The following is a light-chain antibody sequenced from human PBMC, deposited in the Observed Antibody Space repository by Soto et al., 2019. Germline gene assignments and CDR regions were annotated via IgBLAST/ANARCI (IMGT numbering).Light chain of an antibody. CDR1: QDISNY. CDR3: QQYDNRPHT. V-gene: IGKV1-33*01. Sequence: IQRTQSPSSLSASVGGRVTITCQASQDISNYLNWYQQKPGKAPKLLIYDASNLETGVPSRFSGSGSGTDFTFTISSLQPEDIATYYCQQYDNRPHTFGGGTKVDIK. J-gene: IGKJ4*01. CDR2: DAS.